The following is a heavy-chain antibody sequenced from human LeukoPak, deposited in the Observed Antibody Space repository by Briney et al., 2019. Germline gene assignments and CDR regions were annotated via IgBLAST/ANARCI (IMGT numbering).Heavy chain of an antibody. Sequence: ASVKVSCKASGYTFTSYYMHWVRQAPGQGLEWMGIINPSGGSTSYAQKFQGRVTMTRDMSTSTVYMELSSLRSEDTAVYYCARDYYGSGSYFWFDPWGQGTLVTVSS. CDR3: ARDYYGSGSYFWFDP. D-gene: IGHD3-10*01. CDR2: INPSGGST. J-gene: IGHJ5*02. V-gene: IGHV1-46*01. CDR1: GYTFTSYY.